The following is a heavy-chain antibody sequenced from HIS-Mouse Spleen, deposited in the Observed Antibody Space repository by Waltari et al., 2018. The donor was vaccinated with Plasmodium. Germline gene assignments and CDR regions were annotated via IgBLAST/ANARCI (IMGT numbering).Heavy chain of an antibody. CDR3: ASSWYWYFDL. V-gene: IGHV3-7*01. Sequence: EMQMSDCVGGLVQRGGSLSLSCAAPGFRFSRHWMSWVRQAPGKGLEWVANIKQDGSEKYYVDSVKGRFTISRDNAKNSLYLQMNSLRAEDTAVYYCASSWYWYFDLWGRGTLVTVSS. J-gene: IGHJ2*01. D-gene: IGHD6-13*01. CDR2: IKQDGSEK. CDR1: GFRFSRHW.